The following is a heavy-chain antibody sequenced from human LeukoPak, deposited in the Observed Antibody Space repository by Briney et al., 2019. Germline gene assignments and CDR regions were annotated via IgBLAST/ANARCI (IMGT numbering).Heavy chain of an antibody. CDR1: GFTFNAYG. J-gene: IGHJ4*02. D-gene: IGHD1-26*01. CDR3: AKGREPGGLDY. CDR2: IWYDGSKK. V-gene: IGHV3-30*02. Sequence: QSGGSLRLSCVVSGFTFNAYGMHWVRQAPGKGLEWVAFIWYDGSKKHYADSVKGRFTISRDNSKSTLYLQMNSLRSEDTAMYYCAKGREPGGLDYWGQGTLVTASS.